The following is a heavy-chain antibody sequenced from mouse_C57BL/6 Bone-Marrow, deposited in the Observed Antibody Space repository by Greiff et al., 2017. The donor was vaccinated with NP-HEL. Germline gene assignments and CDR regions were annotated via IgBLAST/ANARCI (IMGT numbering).Heavy chain of an antibody. CDR2: ISSGSSTI. J-gene: IGHJ3*01. D-gene: IGHD1-1*01. V-gene: IGHV5-17*01. CDR1: GFTFSDYG. CDR3: AREGLWYYGSSYFAY. Sequence: EVHLVESGGGLVKPGGSLKLSCAASGFTFSDYGMHWVRQAPEKGLEWVAYISSGSSTIYYADTVKGRFTISRDNAKNTLFLQMTSLRSEDTAMYYCAREGLWYYGSSYFAYWGQGTLVTVSA.